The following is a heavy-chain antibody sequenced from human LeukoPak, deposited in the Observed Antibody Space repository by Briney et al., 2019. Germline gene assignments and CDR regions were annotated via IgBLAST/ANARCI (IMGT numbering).Heavy chain of an antibody. Sequence: GASVKVSCKASGYTFTSYGISWVRQAPGQGLEWMGWISAYNGNTNYAQNLQGRVTMTTDTSTSTAHLELRSLRSDDTAVYYCVRDRAGIEVVTTTSNFFDHWGQGTLVTVSS. CDR2: ISAYNGNT. J-gene: IGHJ4*02. CDR3: VRDRAGIEVVTTTSNFFDH. CDR1: GYTFTSYG. D-gene: IGHD3-22*01. V-gene: IGHV1-18*04.